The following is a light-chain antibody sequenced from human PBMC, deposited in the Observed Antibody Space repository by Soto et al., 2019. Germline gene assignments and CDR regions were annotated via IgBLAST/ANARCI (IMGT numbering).Light chain of an antibody. Sequence: TQMTQSPFPPSASVGDRVTIRCRASQGISNYLAWYQQRPGKAPKLLIFGAATLQSGVPSRFSASGSGPDFTLTISSLQPEDFATYYCLQDYNYPWTFGQGTKVDIK. CDR3: LQDYNYPWT. CDR1: QGISNY. J-gene: IGKJ1*01. V-gene: IGKV1-6*01. CDR2: GAA.